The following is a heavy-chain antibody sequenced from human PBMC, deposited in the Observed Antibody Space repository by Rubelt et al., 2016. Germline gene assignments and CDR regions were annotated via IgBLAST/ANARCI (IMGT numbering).Heavy chain of an antibody. CDR1: GDSISSSSYY. Sequence: QLQLQESGPGLVKPSETLSLACTVSGDSISSSSYYWAWIRQPPGKGLEWIGSIYYSGSTYYNPSLKSRVTISVDTSKNQFSLKLSSVTAADTAVYYCASNRVGATPFDYWGQGTLVTVSS. CDR3: ASNRVGATPFDY. V-gene: IGHV4-39*01. J-gene: IGHJ4*02. CDR2: IYYSGST. D-gene: IGHD1-26*01.